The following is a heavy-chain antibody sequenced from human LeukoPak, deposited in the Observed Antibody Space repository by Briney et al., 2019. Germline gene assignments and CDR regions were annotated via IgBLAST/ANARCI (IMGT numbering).Heavy chain of an antibody. Sequence: GGSLRLSCAASGFTFSSYAKSWVRQAPGKGLEWVSAISGSGGSTYYADSVKGRFTISRDNSKNTLYLQMNSLRAEDTAVYYCAKDQGYSSSWFDYWGQGTLVTVSS. V-gene: IGHV3-23*01. CDR3: AKDQGYSSSWFDY. CDR1: GFTFSSYA. D-gene: IGHD6-13*01. J-gene: IGHJ4*02. CDR2: ISGSGGST.